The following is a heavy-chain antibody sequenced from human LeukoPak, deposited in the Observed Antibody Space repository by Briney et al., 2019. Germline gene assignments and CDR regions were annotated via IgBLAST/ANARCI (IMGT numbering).Heavy chain of an antibody. CDR3: ARVLIAARWGNYYYYMDV. D-gene: IGHD6-6*01. CDR2: INWNGGST. J-gene: IGHJ6*03. CDR1: GFTFDDYG. V-gene: IGHV3-20*04. Sequence: GGSLRLSCAASGFTFDDYGMSWVRQAPGKGLEWVSGINWNGGSTGYADSVKGRFTISRDNAKNSLYLQMNSLRAEDTALYYCARVLIAARWGNYYYYMDVWGKGTTVTVSS.